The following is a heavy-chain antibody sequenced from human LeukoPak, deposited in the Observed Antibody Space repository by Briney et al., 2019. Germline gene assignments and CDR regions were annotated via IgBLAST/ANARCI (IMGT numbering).Heavy chain of an antibody. D-gene: IGHD3-22*01. CDR1: GGSISSYY. CDR3: ARGPYSYDSSGAFDI. V-gene: IGHV4-59*08. CDR2: IHYSGST. Sequence: SETLSLTCTVSGGSISSYYWSWIRQPPGKGLEWIGYIHYSGSTNYKSSLKSRVRISVDTSKNQFSLKLSSVTAADTAVYFCARGPYSYDSSGAFDIWGQGTMVTVSS. J-gene: IGHJ3*02.